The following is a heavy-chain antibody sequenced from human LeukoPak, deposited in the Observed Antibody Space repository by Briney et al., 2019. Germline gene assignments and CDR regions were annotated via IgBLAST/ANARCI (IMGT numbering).Heavy chain of an antibody. D-gene: IGHD6-13*01. Sequence: TGGSLRLSCAASGFTFSSYSMNWVRQAPGKGLEWVSYISSSSSTIYYADSVKGRFTISRDNAKNSLYLQMNSLRAEDTAVYYCAKDPRRGCSSWCPFDYWGQGTLVTVSS. CDR3: AKDPRRGCSSWCPFDY. CDR2: ISSSSSTI. J-gene: IGHJ4*02. CDR1: GFTFSSYS. V-gene: IGHV3-48*04.